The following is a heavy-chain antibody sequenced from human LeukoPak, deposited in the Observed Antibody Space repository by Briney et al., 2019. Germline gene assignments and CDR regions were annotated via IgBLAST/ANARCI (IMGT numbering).Heavy chain of an antibody. V-gene: IGHV3-7*01. J-gene: IGHJ3*02. CDR1: GFTSSSYW. CDR2: IKQDGSEK. Sequence: PGGSLRLSCAASGFTSSSYWMSWVRQAPGKGLEWVANIKQDGSEKYYVDSVKGRFTISRDNAKNSLYLQMNSLRAEDTAVYYCARDWEYSSGWSAFDIWGQGTMVTVSS. D-gene: IGHD6-19*01. CDR3: ARDWEYSSGWSAFDI.